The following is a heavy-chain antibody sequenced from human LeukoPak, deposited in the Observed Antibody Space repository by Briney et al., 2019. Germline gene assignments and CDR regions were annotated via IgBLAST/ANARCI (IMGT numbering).Heavy chain of an antibody. D-gene: IGHD6-13*01. CDR2: IIPIFGTA. V-gene: IGHV1-69*01. CDR1: GGTFSSYA. Sequence: GSSVKVSCKASGGTFSSYAISWVRQAPGQGLEWMGGIIPIFGTANYAQKFQGRVTITADESTSTAYMELSSLRSEDTAVYYCARRIAAADGWFDPWGQGTLVTASS. CDR3: ARRIAAADGWFDP. J-gene: IGHJ5*02.